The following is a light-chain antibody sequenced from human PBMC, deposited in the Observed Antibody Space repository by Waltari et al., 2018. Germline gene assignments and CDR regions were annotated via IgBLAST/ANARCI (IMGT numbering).Light chain of an antibody. V-gene: IGKV1-5*03. CDR3: QRYNSYPIT. Sequence: DIQMTQSPSTLSASVGDRVTITCRASQSIGSWLAWYQQKPGKAPKLLIYKATSLESGVPSRFSASGSGTEFTLTISSLQPDDFATYYCQRYNSYPITFGPGTKVDI. CDR2: KAT. CDR1: QSIGSW. J-gene: IGKJ3*01.